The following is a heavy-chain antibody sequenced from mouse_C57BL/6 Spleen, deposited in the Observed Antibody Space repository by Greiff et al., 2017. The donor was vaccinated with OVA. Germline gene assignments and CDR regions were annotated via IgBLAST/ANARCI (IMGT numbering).Heavy chain of an antibody. CDR1: GFSLTSYG. V-gene: IGHV2-6*01. CDR2: IWGVGST. CDR3: ASYYGCRFAY. D-gene: IGHD1-1*01. Sequence: QVQLKESGPGLVAPSQSLSITCTVSGFSLTSYGVDWVRQSPGKGLEWLGVIWGVGSTNYNSALKSRLSISKDNSKSQVFLKMNSTQTDDTAMYYCASYYGCRFAYWGKGTLVTVSA. J-gene: IGHJ3*01.